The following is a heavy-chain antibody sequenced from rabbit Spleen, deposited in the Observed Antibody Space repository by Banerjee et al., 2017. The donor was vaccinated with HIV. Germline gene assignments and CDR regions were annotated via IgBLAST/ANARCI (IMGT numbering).Heavy chain of an antibody. CDR2: VPGSSSGFT. Sequence: QEQLVESGGGLVQPGGSLKLSCKASGFDFNNYGVSWVRQAPGKGLEWISCVPGSSSGFTYSATWAKGRFTCSKTSSTTVTLQMTSLTVADTATYFCARDTGSSFSSYGMDLWGQGTLVTVS. CDR1: GFDFNNYG. D-gene: IGHD8-1*01. J-gene: IGHJ3*01. CDR3: ARDTGSSFSSYGMDL. V-gene: IGHV1S45*01.